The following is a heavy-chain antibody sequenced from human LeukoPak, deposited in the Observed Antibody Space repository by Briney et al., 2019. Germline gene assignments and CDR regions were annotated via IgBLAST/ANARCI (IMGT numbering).Heavy chain of an antibody. CDR2: IVPVFKTP. D-gene: IGHD2-21*01. Sequence: ASVKVSCKTSGGTFSRYVISWVRQAPGQGLEWMGSIVPVFKTPTYAQKFQGRVTFSTDESTSTAYVEVSSLRSEDTAFYYCARGGDRFDYWGQGTLATVSS. CDR1: GGTFSRYV. CDR3: ARGGDRFDY. J-gene: IGHJ4*02. V-gene: IGHV1-69*05.